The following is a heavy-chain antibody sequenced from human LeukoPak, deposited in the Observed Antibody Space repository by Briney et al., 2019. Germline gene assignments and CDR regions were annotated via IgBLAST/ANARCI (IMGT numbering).Heavy chain of an antibody. Sequence: SGTLSLTCAVSGGSISSSNWWSWVRQPPGKGLEWIGEIFHSGTGNYNPSLKSRVTISVDKSNNQFSLRLTSVTAADTAVYYCARTVNSSGWRFNFDYWGQGTLVTVSS. CDR3: ARTVNSSGWRFNFDY. CDR2: IFHSGTG. D-gene: IGHD6-19*01. CDR1: GGSISSSNW. J-gene: IGHJ4*02. V-gene: IGHV4-4*02.